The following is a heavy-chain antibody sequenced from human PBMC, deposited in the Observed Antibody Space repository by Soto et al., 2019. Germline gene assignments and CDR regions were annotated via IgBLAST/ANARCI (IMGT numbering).Heavy chain of an antibody. D-gene: IGHD3-9*01. CDR3: AKSLDAGPSYYYMDV. J-gene: IGHJ6*03. CDR1: GVTFSSYA. V-gene: IGHV3-23*01. CDR2: ISGSGGST. Sequence: GGSLRLSCAASGVTFSSYAMSWVRRAPGKGLEWVSAISGSGGSTYYADSVKGRFTISRDNSKNTLYLQMNSLRAEDTAVYYCAKSLDAGPSYYYMDVWGKGTTVTVSS.